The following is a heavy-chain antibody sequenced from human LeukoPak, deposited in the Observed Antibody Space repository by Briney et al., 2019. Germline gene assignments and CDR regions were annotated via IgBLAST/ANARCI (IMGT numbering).Heavy chain of an antibody. J-gene: IGHJ6*04. D-gene: IGHD2-2*01. Sequence: SETLSLTCTVSGGSISSGGYYWSWIRQYPGKGLEWIGYIYYSGSTYYNPSLKSRVTISVDTSKNQFSLKLSSVTAADTAVYYCARGVIPAVHLDVWGKGTTVTVSS. V-gene: IGHV4-31*03. CDR1: GGSISSGGYY. CDR2: IYYSGST. CDR3: ARGVIPAVHLDV.